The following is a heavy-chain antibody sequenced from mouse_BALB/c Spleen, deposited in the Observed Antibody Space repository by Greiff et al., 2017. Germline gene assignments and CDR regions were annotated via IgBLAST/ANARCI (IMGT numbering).Heavy chain of an antibody. J-gene: IGHJ4*01. CDR3: AREKAYGNYDAMDY. CDR2: INPSNGRT. V-gene: IGHV1S81*02. Sequence: QVQLQQPGAELVKPGASVKLSCKASGYTFTSYWMHWVKKRPGQGLEWIGEINPSNGRTNYNEKFKSKATLTVDKSSSTAYMQLSSLTSEDSAVYYCAREKAYGNYDAMDYWGQGTSVTVSS. D-gene: IGHD2-1*01. CDR1: GYTFTSYW.